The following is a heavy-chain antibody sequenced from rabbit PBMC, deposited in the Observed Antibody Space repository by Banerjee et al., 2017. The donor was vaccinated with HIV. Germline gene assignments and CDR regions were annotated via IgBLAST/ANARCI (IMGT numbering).Heavy chain of an antibody. V-gene: IGHV1S40*01. Sequence: QSLEESGGDLVKPGASLTLTCTASGFSFSTTYYICWVRQAPGKGLEWIACIVAGSSETTYYASWAKGRFTISKPSSTTVTLQMTSLTAADTATYFCARDLTGVTGWNFNLWGPGTL. CDR2: IVAGSSETT. CDR3: ARDLTGVTGWNFNL. J-gene: IGHJ4*01. D-gene: IGHD7-1*01. CDR1: GFSFSTTYY.